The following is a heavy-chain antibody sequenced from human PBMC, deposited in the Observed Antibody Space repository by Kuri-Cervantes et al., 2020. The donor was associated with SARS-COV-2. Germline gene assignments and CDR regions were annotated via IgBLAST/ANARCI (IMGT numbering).Heavy chain of an antibody. J-gene: IGHJ4*02. V-gene: IGHV3-9*01. CDR2: ISWNSGSI. D-gene: IGHD3-3*01. CDR1: GFTFDDYA. Sequence: GGSLRLSCAASGFTFDDYAMHWVRQAPGKGLEWVSGISWNSGSIGYADSVKGRFTISRDNAKNSLYLQMNSLRAEDTAVYYCARWPSWSGSIDYWGQGTLVTVSS. CDR3: ARWPSWSGSIDY.